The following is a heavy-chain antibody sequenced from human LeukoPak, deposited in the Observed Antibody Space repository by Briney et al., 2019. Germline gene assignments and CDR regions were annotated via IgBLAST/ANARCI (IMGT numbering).Heavy chain of an antibody. CDR1: GGSISSYY. J-gene: IGHJ4*02. CDR2: IYYSGST. D-gene: IGHD4-17*01. Sequence: SETLSLTCTVPGGSISSYYWSWIRQPPGKGLEWIGYIYYSGSTNYNPSLKSRVTISVDRSKNQFSLKLSSVTAADTAVYYCARSGYGDYGLDYWGQGTLVTVSS. CDR3: ARSGYGDYGLDY. V-gene: IGHV4-59*12.